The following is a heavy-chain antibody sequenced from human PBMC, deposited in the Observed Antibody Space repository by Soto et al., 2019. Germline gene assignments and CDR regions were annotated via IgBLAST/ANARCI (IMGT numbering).Heavy chain of an antibody. J-gene: IGHJ6*02. CDR1: GGTFSSYT. CDR2: IIPILGIA. V-gene: IGHV1-69*02. Sequence: QVQLVQSGAEVKKPGSSVKVSCKASGGTFSSYTISWVRQAPGQGLEWMGRIIPILGIANYAQKFQGRVTITADKSTSTAYMELSSLRSEDTAVYYCATVPYCGGDCYQYGMDVWGQGTTVTVSS. D-gene: IGHD2-21*01. CDR3: ATVPYCGGDCYQYGMDV.